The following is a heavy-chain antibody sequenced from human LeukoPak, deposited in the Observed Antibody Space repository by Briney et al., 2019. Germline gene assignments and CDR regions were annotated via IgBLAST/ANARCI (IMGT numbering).Heavy chain of an antibody. V-gene: IGHV1-2*02. CDR2: INPNSGGT. J-gene: IGHJ6*03. CDR3: ARHGQQLVLDYYYYYMDV. CDR1: GYTFTGYY. Sequence: GASVKVSCKASGYTFTGYYMHWVRQAPGQGLEWMGWINPNSGGTNYAQKFQGRVTMTRDTSISTAYMELSRLRSDDTAVYYCARHGQQLVLDYYYYYMDVWGKGTTVTVSS. D-gene: IGHD6-13*01.